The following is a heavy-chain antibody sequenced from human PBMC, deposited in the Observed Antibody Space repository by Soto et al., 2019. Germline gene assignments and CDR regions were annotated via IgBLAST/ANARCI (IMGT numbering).Heavy chain of an antibody. Sequence: ASETLSLTCAVYGGSFTGNYRSWIRQPPGKGLEWIGEVNDSGSTNFNPSLKSRVTISVDTSKKQFTLKLTSVTAADTAVYYCAADSATWYFGMDVLGPGTSVDVSS. D-gene: IGHD1-26*01. CDR2: VNDSGST. J-gene: IGHJ6*01. CDR3: AADSATWYFGMDV. CDR1: GGSFTGNY. V-gene: IGHV4-34*01.